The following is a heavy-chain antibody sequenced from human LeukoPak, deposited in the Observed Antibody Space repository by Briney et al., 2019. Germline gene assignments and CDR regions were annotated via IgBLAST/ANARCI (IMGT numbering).Heavy chain of an antibody. Sequence: ASVKVSCKASGYTFSNYGITWVRQAPGQGLEWMGWSSTYNDNTNYAQRLQGRVTMTTDTSTSTAYMELRSLRSDDTAVYYCAMGYCSSTSCPNDAFDIWGQGTMVTVSS. CDR1: GYTFSNYG. D-gene: IGHD2-2*01. CDR3: AMGYCSSTSCPNDAFDI. V-gene: IGHV1-18*01. CDR2: SSTYNDNT. J-gene: IGHJ3*02.